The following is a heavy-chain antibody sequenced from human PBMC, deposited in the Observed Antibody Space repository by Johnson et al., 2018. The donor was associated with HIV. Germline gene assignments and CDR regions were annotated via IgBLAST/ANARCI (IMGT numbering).Heavy chain of an antibody. Sequence: VQLVESGGVVVQPGGSLRLSCAASGFTFDDYTMHWVRQGPGKGLEWVSLISWDGGSTYYPGSVKGRFTISRENAKNSLYRQMNSLRAEDTAVDYCARERRPWGPDAFDIGGQGKMVTVSS. CDR2: ISWDGGST. V-gene: IGHV3-43*01. D-gene: IGHD3-16*01. CDR3: ARERRPWGPDAFDI. CDR1: GFTFDDYT. J-gene: IGHJ3*02.